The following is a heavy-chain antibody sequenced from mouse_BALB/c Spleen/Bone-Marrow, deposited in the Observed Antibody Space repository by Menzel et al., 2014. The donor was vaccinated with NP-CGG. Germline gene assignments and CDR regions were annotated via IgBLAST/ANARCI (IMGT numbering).Heavy chain of an antibody. CDR2: IDPETGGT. D-gene: IGHD6-1*01. CDR3: TRKLPYYYAMDY. V-gene: IGHV1-15*01. Sequence: QVQLQQSGAELVRPGASVTLSCKASGYTFTDYEMHWVKQTPVHGLEWIGAIDPETGGTAYNQKFRGKATLTADKSSSTAYMELRSLTSEDSAVYYCTRKLPYYYAMDYWGQGTSVTVSS. CDR1: GYTFTDYE. J-gene: IGHJ4*01.